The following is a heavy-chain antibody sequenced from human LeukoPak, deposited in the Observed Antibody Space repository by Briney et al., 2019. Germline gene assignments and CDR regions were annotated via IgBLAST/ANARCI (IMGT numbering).Heavy chain of an antibody. CDR3: ARDQGWFGELFLHQGAFDI. J-gene: IGHJ3*02. CDR1: GGSISSYY. CDR2: IYYSGST. V-gene: IGHV4-59*12. Sequence: PSETLSLTCTVSGGSISSYYWSWIRQPPGKGLEWIGYIYYSGSTTYNPSLKSRVTISVDTSKNQFSLKLSSVTAADTAVYYCARDQGWFGELFLHQGAFDIWGQGTMVTVSS. D-gene: IGHD3-10*01.